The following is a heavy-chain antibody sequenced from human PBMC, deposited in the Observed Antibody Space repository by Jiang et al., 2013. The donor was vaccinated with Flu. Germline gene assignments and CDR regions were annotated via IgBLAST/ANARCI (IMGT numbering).Heavy chain of an antibody. CDR2: IYYSGST. V-gene: IGHV4-59*08. J-gene: IGHJ4*02. CDR1: GGSISSYY. Sequence: PGLVKPSETLSLTCTVSGGSISSYYWSWIRQPPGKGLEWIGYIYYSGSTNYNPSLKSRVTISLNTSENQFSLRLSSVTAADTAVYYCAKHASGGSRKPFDYWGQGILVTVSS. CDR3: AKHASGGSRKPFDY. D-gene: IGHD2-15*01.